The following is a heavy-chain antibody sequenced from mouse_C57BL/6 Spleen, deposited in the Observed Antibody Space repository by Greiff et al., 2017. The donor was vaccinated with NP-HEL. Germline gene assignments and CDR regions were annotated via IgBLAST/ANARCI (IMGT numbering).Heavy chain of an antibody. J-gene: IGHJ2*01. CDR1: GFTFSSYA. Sequence: EVMLVESGEGLVKPGGSLKLSCAASGFTFSSYAMSWVRQTPEKRLEWVAYISSGGDYIYYADTVKGRFTISRDNARNTLYLQMSSLKSEDTAMYYWTRGDGTEGYYFDYWGQGTTLTVSS. CDR3: TRGDGTEGYYFDY. V-gene: IGHV5-9-1*02. CDR2: ISSGGDYI. D-gene: IGHD4-1*01.